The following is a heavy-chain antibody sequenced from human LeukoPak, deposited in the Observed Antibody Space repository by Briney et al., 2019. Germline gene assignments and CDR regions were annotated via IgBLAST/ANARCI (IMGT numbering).Heavy chain of an antibody. CDR3: AREGAVAGNPFDY. D-gene: IGHD6-19*01. J-gene: IGHJ4*02. V-gene: IGHV1-2*06. Sequence: ASVKVSCKASGYTFTGYYMHWVRQAPGQGLEWMGRINPNSGGTNYAQKFQGRVTMTRDTSISTAYMELSRLRSDDTAVYYCAREGAVAGNPFDYWGQGTLVTVSS. CDR2: INPNSGGT. CDR1: GYTFTGYY.